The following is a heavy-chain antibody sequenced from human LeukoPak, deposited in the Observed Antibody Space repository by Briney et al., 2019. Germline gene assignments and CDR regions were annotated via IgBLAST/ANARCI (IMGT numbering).Heavy chain of an antibody. Sequence: QPGRSLRLSCAASGFTFSSCGMHWVRQAPGKGIEWVANIKQDGSEKYYVDSVKGRFTISRDNAKNSLYLQMNSLRAEDTAVYYCARVTRRQQLVPYYFDYWGQRTLVTVSS. D-gene: IGHD6-13*01. V-gene: IGHV3-7*01. CDR2: IKQDGSEK. CDR1: GFTFSSCG. J-gene: IGHJ4*02. CDR3: ARVTRRQQLVPYYFDY.